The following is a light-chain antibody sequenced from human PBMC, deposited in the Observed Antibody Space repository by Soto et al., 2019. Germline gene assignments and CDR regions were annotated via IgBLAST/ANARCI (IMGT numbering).Light chain of an antibody. CDR2: EVS. V-gene: IGLV2-23*02. CDR3: CSYAGSSTYV. J-gene: IGLJ1*01. Sequence: LTQPASVSGSPGQSITISCTGTSNDVGSYNLVSWYQQHPGKAPKLMIYEVSKRPSGVSNRFSGSKSGNTASLTISGLQAEDEADYYCCSYAGSSTYVFGTGTKVTVL. CDR1: SNDVGSYNL.